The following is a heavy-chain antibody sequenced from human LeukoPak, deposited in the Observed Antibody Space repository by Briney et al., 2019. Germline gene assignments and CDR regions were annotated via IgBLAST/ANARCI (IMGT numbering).Heavy chain of an antibody. CDR3: ARVPDWTYVPDY. CDR2: IKSSNT. V-gene: IGHV4-61*02. J-gene: IGHJ4*02. CDR1: GGSISSDRFY. Sequence: PSETLSLTCTVSGGSISSDRFYWTWVRQPAGEGLEWIGRIKSSNTNYNPSLKSRVSISLHTSTNQFSLKLSSLTAADTAVYYCARVPDWTYVPDYWGQGTLVTVSS. D-gene: IGHD3-16*01.